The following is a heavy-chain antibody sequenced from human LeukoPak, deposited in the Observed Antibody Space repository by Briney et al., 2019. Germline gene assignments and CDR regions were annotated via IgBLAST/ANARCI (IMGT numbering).Heavy chain of an antibody. CDR3: ARVWQDYSGVDY. CDR2: ISSTSTTM. V-gene: IGHV3-48*02. Sequence: GGSLRLSCAASGFTFSDYHINWVRQAPGKGLEWLSYISSTSTTMFYADSVKGRFAISRDNAKSSLYLQMNSLRDEDTAVYYCARVWQDYSGVDYWGQGTLVTASS. D-gene: IGHD2-21*01. J-gene: IGHJ4*02. CDR1: GFTFSDYH.